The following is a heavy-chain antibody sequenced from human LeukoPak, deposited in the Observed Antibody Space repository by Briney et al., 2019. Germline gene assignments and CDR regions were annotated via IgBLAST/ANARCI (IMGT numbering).Heavy chain of an antibody. CDR2: IWYDGTNR. D-gene: IGHD3-9*01. CDR3: ARDQMTGYLDY. V-gene: IGHV3-33*08. Sequence: GGSLRLSCAASGFTFSSYGLHWVRQAPGKGLEWVAVIWYDGTNRYYADSVKGRFTISRDNSKNTLYLQMNSLRAEDTAVYYCARDQMTGYLDYWGQGTLVTVSS. CDR1: GFTFSSYG. J-gene: IGHJ4*02.